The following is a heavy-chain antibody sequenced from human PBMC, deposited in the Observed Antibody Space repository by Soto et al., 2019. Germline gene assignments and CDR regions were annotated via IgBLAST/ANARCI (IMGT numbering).Heavy chain of an antibody. CDR1: GYTFTSSA. J-gene: IGHJ6*03. CDR2: IVVGSGNT. CDR3: AASRSLSRAYYYYYYMDV. Sequence: SLQVSCKTSGYTFTSSAMQCGRHTNGQRLEWIGWIVVGSGNTNYAQNFQERVTITRDMSTSTAYMELSSLRSEDTAVYYCAASRSLSRAYYYYYYMDVWGKGTTVTVSS. V-gene: IGHV1-58*02.